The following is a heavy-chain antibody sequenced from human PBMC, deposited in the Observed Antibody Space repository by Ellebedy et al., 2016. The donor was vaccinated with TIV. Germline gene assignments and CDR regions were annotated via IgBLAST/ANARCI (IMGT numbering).Heavy chain of an antibody. CDR2: VHYSGSV. J-gene: IGHJ6*02. D-gene: IGHD6-6*01. Sequence: SETLSLXCTVSGASISRSDYYWGWIRRSPDMGLEWIGSVHYSGSVFYNPSLKRRVTVSVDTSENQVSLRLGSVSAADTAVYYCARDLLVRKTDRQYYYYGVDVWGQGTTVTVSS. CDR1: GASISRSDYY. CDR3: ARDLLVRKTDRQYYYYGVDV. V-gene: IGHV4-39*07.